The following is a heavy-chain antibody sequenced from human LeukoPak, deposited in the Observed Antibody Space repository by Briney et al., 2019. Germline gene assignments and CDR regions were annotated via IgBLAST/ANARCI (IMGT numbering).Heavy chain of an antibody. V-gene: IGHV3-30*03. J-gene: IGHJ4*02. CDR2: ISYDGSNK. CDR3: ALQGIAVAGLFDY. CDR1: GFTFSSYG. Sequence: GGSLRLSCAASGFTFSSYGMHWVRQAPGKGLEWVAVISYDGSNKYYADSVKGRFTISRDNSKNTLYLQMNSLRAEDTAVYYCALQGIAVAGLFDYWGQGTLVTVSS. D-gene: IGHD6-19*01.